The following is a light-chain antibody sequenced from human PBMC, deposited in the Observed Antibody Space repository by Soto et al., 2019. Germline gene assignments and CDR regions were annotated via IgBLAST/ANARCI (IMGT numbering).Light chain of an antibody. J-gene: IGKJ1*01. CDR2: DAS. CDR1: QSVSSY. CDR3: QQRGNWPPWT. V-gene: IGKV3-11*01. Sequence: ESVLTQSPATLFLSPGERATLSCRASQSVSSYLAWYQQKPGQAPRLLIYDASNRATGIPARFSGSGSGTDFTLTISSLEPEDFAVYYCQQRGNWPPWTFGQGTKVDIK.